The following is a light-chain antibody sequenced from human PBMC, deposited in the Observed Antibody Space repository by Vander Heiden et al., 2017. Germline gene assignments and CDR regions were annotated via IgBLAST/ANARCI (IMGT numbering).Light chain of an antibody. CDR2: AAS. J-gene: IGKJ5*01. CDR3: QQSDSTPIT. CDR1: QSISSY. Sequence: DIQMIQSPSSLSASVGDRVTITCRASQSISSYLNWYQQKPGKAPKLLIYAASSLQSGVPSRFSGSGSGTDFTLTISRLQPEDFATYYCQQSDSTPITFGQGTRLXIK. V-gene: IGKV1-39*01.